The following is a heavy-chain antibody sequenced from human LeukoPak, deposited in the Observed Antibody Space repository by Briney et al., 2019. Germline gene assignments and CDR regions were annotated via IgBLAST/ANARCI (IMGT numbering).Heavy chain of an antibody. V-gene: IGHV3-9*01. Sequence: GRSLRLSCAASGFTFDDYAMHWVRQAPGKGLEWVSGISWNSGSIGYADSVKGRFTISRDNAKNSLYLQMNSLRAEDTAVYYCAREVISGSYYDAFDIWGQGTMVTVSS. D-gene: IGHD1-26*01. CDR2: ISWNSGSI. CDR3: AREVISGSYYDAFDI. CDR1: GFTFDDYA. J-gene: IGHJ3*02.